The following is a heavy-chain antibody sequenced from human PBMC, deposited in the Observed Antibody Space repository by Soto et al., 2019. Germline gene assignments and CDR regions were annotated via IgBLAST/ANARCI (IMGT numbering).Heavy chain of an antibody. D-gene: IGHD5-18*01. V-gene: IGHV3-74*01. Sequence: EVQLVESGGGLVQPGGSLRLSCAASGFTFSSYWMHWVRQAPGKGLVWVSRINSDGSSTSYADSVKGRFTISRDHAKNTLYLQMNSLRAEDTAVYYCARGGYSYGDAFDIWGQGTMVTVSS. J-gene: IGHJ3*02. CDR3: ARGGYSYGDAFDI. CDR1: GFTFSSYW. CDR2: INSDGSST.